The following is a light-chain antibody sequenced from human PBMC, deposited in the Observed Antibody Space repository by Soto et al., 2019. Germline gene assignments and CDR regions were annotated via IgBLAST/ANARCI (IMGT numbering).Light chain of an antibody. V-gene: IGLV2-14*01. CDR3: SSYTTSTTLGV. CDR1: SSDVDTYNH. Sequence: QSVLTQPASVSGSPGQSITISCTGTSSDVDTYNHVSWYQQHPGKAPKLMIYDVSNRPSGVSNRFSGSKSGNTASLTISGLQAEDEADYYCSSYTTSTTLGVFGTGTKVTVL. J-gene: IGLJ1*01. CDR2: DVS.